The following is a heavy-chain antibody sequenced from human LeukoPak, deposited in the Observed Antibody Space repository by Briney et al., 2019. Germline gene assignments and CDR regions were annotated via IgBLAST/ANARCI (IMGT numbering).Heavy chain of an antibody. CDR2: IYPGDSDT. CDR1: GYSFTSYW. CDR3: ASSEIGNSGSYYGTPSYYFAY. D-gene: IGHD3-10*01. Sequence: GESLKISCKGSGYSFTSYWIGWVRQWPGKGLEWMGIIYPGDSDTRYSPSFQGQVTISADKSISTAYLQWSSLKASDTAMYYCASSEIGNSGSYYGTPSYYFAYWGQGTLVTVSS. V-gene: IGHV5-51*01. J-gene: IGHJ4*02.